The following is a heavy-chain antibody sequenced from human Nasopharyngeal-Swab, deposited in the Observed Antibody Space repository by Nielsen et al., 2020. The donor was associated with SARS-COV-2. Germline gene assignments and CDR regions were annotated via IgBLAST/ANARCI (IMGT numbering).Heavy chain of an antibody. CDR3: ARGTTMVRGVSGWFDP. CDR2: IYYSGST. D-gene: IGHD3-10*01. Sequence: GSLRLSCTVSGGSISSYYWSWIRQPPGKGLEWIGYIYYSGSTNYNPSLKSRVTISVDTSKNQFSLKLSSVTAADTAVYYCARGTTMVRGVSGWFDPWGQGTLVTVSS. CDR1: GGSISSYY. V-gene: IGHV4-59*12. J-gene: IGHJ5*02.